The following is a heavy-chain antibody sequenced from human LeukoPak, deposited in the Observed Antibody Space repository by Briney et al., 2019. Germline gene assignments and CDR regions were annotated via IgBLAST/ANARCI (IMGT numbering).Heavy chain of an antibody. CDR3: AREGGAAMEGYYGMDV. Sequence: QPGGSLRLSCAASGFTFSSYGMHWVRQAPGKGLEWVAVIWYDGSNKYYADSVKGRFTISRDNSKNTLYLQMNSLRAEDTAVYYCAREGGAAMEGYYGMDVWGQGTTVTVSS. V-gene: IGHV3-33*01. J-gene: IGHJ6*02. CDR2: IWYDGSNK. D-gene: IGHD5-18*01. CDR1: GFTFSSYG.